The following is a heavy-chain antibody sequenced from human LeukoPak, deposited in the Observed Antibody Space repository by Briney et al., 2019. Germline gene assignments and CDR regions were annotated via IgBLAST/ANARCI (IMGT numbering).Heavy chain of an antibody. CDR2: LYSGGNT. D-gene: IGHD6-13*01. J-gene: IGHJ2*01. Sequence: GGSLRLSCAASGFTVSSNYMGWVRQAPGKGLEWVSVLYSGGNTYYADSVKGRFTISRDNSKNTLYLQMNSLRAEDTAVYYCATSPATGNIYFDLWGRGALVIVSS. CDR3: ATSPATGNIYFDL. V-gene: IGHV3-66*01. CDR1: GFTVSSNY.